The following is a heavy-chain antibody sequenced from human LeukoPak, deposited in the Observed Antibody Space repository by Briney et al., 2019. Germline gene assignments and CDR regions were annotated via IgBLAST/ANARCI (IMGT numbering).Heavy chain of an antibody. CDR2: IYPGDSDT. J-gene: IGHJ5*02. CDR1: GCSFTSYW. CDR3: ARRGMKGNWFDP. V-gene: IGHV5-51*01. Sequence: GASLQISCKGSGCSFTSYWIGWVRPMPGKGLEWMGIIYPGDSDTRYSPSFQGQVTISADKSISTASLQWSSLKASDTAMYYCARRGMKGNWFDPWGQGTLVTVSS.